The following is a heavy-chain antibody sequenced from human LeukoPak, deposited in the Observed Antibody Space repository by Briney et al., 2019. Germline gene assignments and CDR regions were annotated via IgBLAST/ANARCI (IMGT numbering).Heavy chain of an antibody. CDR3: AKDKSRFLEWLSFDY. J-gene: IGHJ4*02. CDR2: ISWNSGSI. Sequence: SLRLSCAASGFTFDDYAMHCVRQAPGKGLEWVSGISWNSGSIGYADSVKGRFTISRDNAKNSLYLQMNSLRAEDMALYYCAKDKSRFLEWLSFDYWGQGTLVTVSS. D-gene: IGHD3-3*01. CDR1: GFTFDDYA. V-gene: IGHV3-9*03.